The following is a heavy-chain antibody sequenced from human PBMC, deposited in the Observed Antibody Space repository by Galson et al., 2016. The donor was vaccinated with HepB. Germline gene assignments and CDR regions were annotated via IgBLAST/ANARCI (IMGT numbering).Heavy chain of an antibody. CDR1: GGSISSGGYY. V-gene: IGHV4-31*03. CDR3: ASNWKYYFDY. D-gene: IGHD1-20*01. Sequence: TLSLTCTVSGGSISSGGYYWSWIRQHPGTGLEWIGYIYHSGTTYYNPSLKSRVTMSVDTSKNQFSLKLSSVTAADTAVYYCASNWKYYFDYWGQGALVTVSS. J-gene: IGHJ4*02. CDR2: IYHSGTT.